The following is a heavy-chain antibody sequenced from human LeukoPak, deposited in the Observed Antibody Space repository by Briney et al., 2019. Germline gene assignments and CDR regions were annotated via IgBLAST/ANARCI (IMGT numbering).Heavy chain of an antibody. CDR1: GGSISSGSYY. D-gene: IGHD3-10*01. CDR2: IYTSGST. CDR3: ARGGYYGSGNDFRFDP. Sequence: SETLSLTCTVSGGSISSGSYYWSWIRQPAGKGLEWIGRIYTSGSTNYNPSLKSRVTISVDTSKNQFSLKLKSVTAADTAVYYYARGGYYGSGNDFRFDPWGQGTLVTVSS. V-gene: IGHV4-61*02. J-gene: IGHJ5*02.